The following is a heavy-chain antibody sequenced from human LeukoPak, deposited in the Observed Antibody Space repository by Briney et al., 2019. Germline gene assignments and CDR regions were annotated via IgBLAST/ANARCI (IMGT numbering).Heavy chain of an antibody. CDR3: ARDLPLNYHYSSDYYPLFDY. Sequence: PGGSLRLSCAASGFTFSSYSMNWVRQAPGKGLEWVSYISSSSSSIYYADSVKGRFTISRDNAKNSLYLHMNSLRAEDTAVYYCARDLPLNYHYSSDYYPLFDYWGQGTLVTVSS. D-gene: IGHD3-22*01. J-gene: IGHJ4*02. V-gene: IGHV3-48*04. CDR2: ISSSSSSI. CDR1: GFTFSSYS.